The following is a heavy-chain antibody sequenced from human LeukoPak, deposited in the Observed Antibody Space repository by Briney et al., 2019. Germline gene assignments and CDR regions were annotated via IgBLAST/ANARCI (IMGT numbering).Heavy chain of an antibody. CDR1: GGSISSGAY. Sequence: SETLSLTCAASGGSISSGAYWGWVRQPPGKGLEWIGTIYHSGTTYYNPSLKSRVTISIDTSKNQLSLQLSTVTAADTAVYYCANSWYYLDSSGLPKSDAFDRWGQGTLVTVSS. J-gene: IGHJ3*01. V-gene: IGHV4-38-2*01. D-gene: IGHD3-22*01. CDR2: IYHSGTT. CDR3: ANSWYYLDSSGLPKSDAFDR.